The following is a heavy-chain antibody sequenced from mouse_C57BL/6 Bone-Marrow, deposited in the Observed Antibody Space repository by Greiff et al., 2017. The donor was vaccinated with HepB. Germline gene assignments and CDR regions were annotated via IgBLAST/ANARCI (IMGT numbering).Heavy chain of an antibody. CDR3: TRDPGHFDY. V-gene: IGHV5-9-1*02. J-gene: IGHJ2*01. CDR2: ISSGGDYI. Sequence: EVKLQESGEGLVKPGGSLKLSCAASGFTFSSYAMSWVRQTPEKRLEWVAYISSGGDYIYYADTVKGRFTISRDNARNTLYLQMSSLKSEDTAMYYCTRDPGHFDYWGQGTTLTVSS. CDR1: GFTFSSYA. D-gene: IGHD4-1*01.